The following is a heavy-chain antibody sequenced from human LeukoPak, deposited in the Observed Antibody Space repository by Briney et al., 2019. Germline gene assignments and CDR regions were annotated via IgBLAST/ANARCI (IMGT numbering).Heavy chain of an antibody. J-gene: IGHJ5*02. CDR1: GYTFTGYY. D-gene: IGHD3-22*01. Sequence: ASVKVACKASGYTFTGYYMHWVRQAPGQGLEWMGWINPNRGGTNYAQKSQGRVTMTRDTSIRTAYMELRRLRSDDTAVYYCAREALNYYDSSGYYSNWFDPWGQGTLVTVSS. V-gene: IGHV1-2*02. CDR2: INPNRGGT. CDR3: AREALNYYDSSGYYSNWFDP.